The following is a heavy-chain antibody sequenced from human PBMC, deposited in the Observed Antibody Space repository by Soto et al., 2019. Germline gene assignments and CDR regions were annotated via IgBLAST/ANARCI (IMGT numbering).Heavy chain of an antibody. V-gene: IGHV3-33*01. J-gene: IGHJ6*02. D-gene: IGHD3-16*01. CDR2: IWYDGSNK. Sequence: PGGSLRLSCAAPGFTFSSYGMRWVRQAPGKGLEWVAVIWYDGSNKYYADSVKGRFTISRDNSKNTLYLQMNSLRAEDTAVYYCARDFVYGYVYYYYYGMDVWGQGTTVTVSS. CDR1: GFTFSSYG. CDR3: ARDFVYGYVYYYYYGMDV.